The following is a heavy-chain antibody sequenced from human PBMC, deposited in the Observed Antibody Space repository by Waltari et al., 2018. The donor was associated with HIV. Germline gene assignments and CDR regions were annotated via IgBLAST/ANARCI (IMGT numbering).Heavy chain of an antibody. D-gene: IGHD6-13*01. Sequence: EVQLVESGGGLVQPGGSLRLSCAASGFPFSSYWMRWFRQAPGKGLEWVANIKQDGSEIYYVDSVKGRFTISRDNAKNSLYLQMNSLRAEDTAVYFCARRGGRSSPLGYWGQGTLVTVSS. CDR3: ARRGGRSSPLGY. CDR1: GFPFSSYW. J-gene: IGHJ4*02. V-gene: IGHV3-7*01. CDR2: IKQDGSEI.